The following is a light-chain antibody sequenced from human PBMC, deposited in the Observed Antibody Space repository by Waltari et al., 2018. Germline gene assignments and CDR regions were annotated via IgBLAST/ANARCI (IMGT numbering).Light chain of an antibody. V-gene: IGLV2-23*02. CDR1: SAAIENYNL. CDR3: CSYAGSNTAL. CDR2: EVT. Sequence: QSALTQPASLSGSPGQSITISCTGSSAAIENYNLFPWYQQYPGKAPKLLISEVTKRPSGVSNRFSGSKSGRTASLTISGLQAEDEADYYCCSYAGSNTALFGGETKVTVL. J-gene: IGLJ2*01.